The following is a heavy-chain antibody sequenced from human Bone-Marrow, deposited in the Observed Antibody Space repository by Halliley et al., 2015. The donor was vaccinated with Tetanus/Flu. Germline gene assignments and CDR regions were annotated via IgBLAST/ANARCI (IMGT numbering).Heavy chain of an antibody. D-gene: IGHD2-15*01. CDR2: YGGGS. V-gene: IGHV4-39*01. J-gene: IGHJ3*01. Sequence: YGGGSPSTPSLKGRVSISVDTSKNQFSLKLPSVTAADTAVYYCGTPYEGYCRGGSCISAFDVWGQGTMVPVSS. CDR3: GTPYEGYCRGGSCISAFDV.